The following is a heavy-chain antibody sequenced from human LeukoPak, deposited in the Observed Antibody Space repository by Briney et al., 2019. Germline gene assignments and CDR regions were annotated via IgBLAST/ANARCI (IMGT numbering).Heavy chain of an antibody. CDR3: AKDLTTVPSQGDY. CDR1: GFTFGNYG. D-gene: IGHD4-17*01. J-gene: IGHJ4*02. CDR2: TRYDGSDK. Sequence: GGSLRLSCAASGFTFGNYGMHWVRQAPGKGPEWVAFTRYDGSDKYYADSVKGRFTISRDNSKNTLYLQMNSLRAEDTAVYYCAKDLTTVPSQGDYWGQGTLVTVSS. V-gene: IGHV3-30*02.